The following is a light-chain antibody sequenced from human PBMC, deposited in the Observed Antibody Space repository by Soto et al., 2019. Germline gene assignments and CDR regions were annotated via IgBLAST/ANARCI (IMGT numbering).Light chain of an antibody. J-gene: IGKJ1*01. CDR2: GAS. Sequence: EIVLTQSPGTLSLFPGERATLSCRASQSLITRYLAWYQQKPGQAPRLLIYGASTRATGIPARFSGSGSGTEFTLTISSLQSEDFAVYYCQQYNNWPPTFGQGTKVEIK. V-gene: IGKV3D-15*01. CDR3: QQYNNWPPT. CDR1: QSLITRY.